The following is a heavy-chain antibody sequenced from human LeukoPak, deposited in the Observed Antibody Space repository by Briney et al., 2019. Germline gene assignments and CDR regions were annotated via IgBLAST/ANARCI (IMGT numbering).Heavy chain of an antibody. CDR3: ASVYGSGSYFLTNYYYYHMDV. J-gene: IGHJ6*03. CDR1: GGSISSSSYY. D-gene: IGHD3-10*01. V-gene: IGHV4-39*01. CDR2: IYYSGST. Sequence: SETLSPTCTVSGGSISSSSYYWGWIRQPPGKGLEWIGSIYYSGSTYYNPSLKSRVTISVDTSKNQFSLKLSSVTAADTAVYYCASVYGSGSYFLTNYYYYHMDVWGKGTTVTVSS.